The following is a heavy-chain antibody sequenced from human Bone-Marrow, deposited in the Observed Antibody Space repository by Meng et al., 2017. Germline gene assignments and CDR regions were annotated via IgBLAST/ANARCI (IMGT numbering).Heavy chain of an antibody. V-gene: IGHV3-15*01. D-gene: IGHD1-1*01. CDR1: GFTFSPSW. CDR2: IKSKPDGETS. J-gene: IGHJ4*02. Sequence: GESLKISCVVSGFTFSPSWMSWVRQAPGKGLEWVGRIKSKPDGETSDYSTPVKDRFTISRDDSKNTLYLQMNSLKIEDTAVYYCAWDDRAKFDYWGQGTLVTVSS. CDR3: AWDDRAKFDY.